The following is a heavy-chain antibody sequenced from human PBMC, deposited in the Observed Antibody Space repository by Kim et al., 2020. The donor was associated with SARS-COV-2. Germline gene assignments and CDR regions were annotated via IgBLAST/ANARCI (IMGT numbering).Heavy chain of an antibody. CDR3: ARHSGGSYSSSWVYGMDV. CDR2: IYYSGPT. Sequence: SETLSLTCSVAGGPINSPTYYWGWVRQPPGKGLEWIASIYYSGPTYYNPSLRSRVTMSVDTFENQFSLILRSLTAADTAKYYCARHSGGSYSSSWVYGMDVWGQGTTVTVSS. J-gene: IGHJ6*02. CDR1: GGPINSPTYY. D-gene: IGHD6-13*01. V-gene: IGHV4-39*01.